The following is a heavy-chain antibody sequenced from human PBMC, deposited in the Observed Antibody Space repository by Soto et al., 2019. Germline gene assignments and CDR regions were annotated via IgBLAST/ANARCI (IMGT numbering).Heavy chain of an antibody. CDR3: TTDSRSHCAPFFDF. D-gene: IGHD3-10*01. J-gene: IGHJ4*02. Sequence: SETLSLTCAVSGGSISSGGYSWSWIRQPPGKGLEWIGYMYHSGSTYYNPSLKSRVTISIDRSKNQFSLKLSPVTAEDTAVYYCTTDSRSHCAPFFDFWGQGILVTVSS. V-gene: IGHV4-30-2*01. CDR2: MYHSGST. CDR1: GGSISSGGYS.